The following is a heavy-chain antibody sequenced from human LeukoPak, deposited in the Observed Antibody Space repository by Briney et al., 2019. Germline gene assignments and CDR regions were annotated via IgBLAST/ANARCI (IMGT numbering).Heavy chain of an antibody. Sequence: SETLSLTCAVYSGTFSGYYWSWIRQPPGKGLEWIGEINHRGSTNYNPSLKSRVTISVDTSKNQVSLKLNSVTAADTAVYYCATEHIVGATMYYFDYWGQGTLVTVSS. V-gene: IGHV4-34*08. CDR1: SGTFSGYY. CDR2: INHRGST. CDR3: ATEHIVGATMYYFDY. J-gene: IGHJ4*02. D-gene: IGHD1-26*01.